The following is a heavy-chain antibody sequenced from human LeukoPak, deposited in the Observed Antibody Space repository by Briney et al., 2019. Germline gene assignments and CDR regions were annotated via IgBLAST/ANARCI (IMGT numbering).Heavy chain of an antibody. J-gene: IGHJ6*02. Sequence: PSETLSLTCAVYGGSFSGYYWSWIRQPPGKGLEWIGEINHSGSTNYNPSLKSRVTISVDTSKNQFSLKLSSVTAADTAVYYCARRPSSGSFHYYYYYGMDDWGQGTTVTVSS. CDR3: ARRPSSGSFHYYYYYGMDD. D-gene: IGHD3-10*01. V-gene: IGHV4-34*01. CDR1: GGSFSGYY. CDR2: INHSGST.